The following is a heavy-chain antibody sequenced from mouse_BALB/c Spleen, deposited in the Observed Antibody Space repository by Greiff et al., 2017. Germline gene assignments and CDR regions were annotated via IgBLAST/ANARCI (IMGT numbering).Heavy chain of an antibody. Sequence: EVQLVESGPGLVKPSQSLSLTCTVTGYSITSDYAWNWIRQFPGNKLEWMGYISYSGSTSYNPSLKSRISITRDTSKNQFFLQLNSVTTEDTATYYCAMVERVYYAMDYWGQGTSVTVSS. D-gene: IGHD1-1*02. V-gene: IGHV3-2*02. CDR2: ISYSGST. J-gene: IGHJ4*01. CDR3: AMVERVYYAMDY. CDR1: GYSITSDYA.